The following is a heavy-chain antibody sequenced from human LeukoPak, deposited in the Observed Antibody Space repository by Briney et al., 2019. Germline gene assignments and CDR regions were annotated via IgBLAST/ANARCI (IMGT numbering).Heavy chain of an antibody. CDR3: ARDGGSDTAMAYYYMDV. Sequence: PGGPLRLSCAASGFTVSNNYMRWVRQAPGKGLEWVSSIYSRGSTSYVDSVKGRFTISRDNSKNTLFLQMNSLRVEDTAVYYCARDGGSDTAMAYYYMDVWGKGTTVTVSS. J-gene: IGHJ6*03. V-gene: IGHV3-53*05. CDR2: IYSRGST. D-gene: IGHD5-18*01. CDR1: GFTVSNNY.